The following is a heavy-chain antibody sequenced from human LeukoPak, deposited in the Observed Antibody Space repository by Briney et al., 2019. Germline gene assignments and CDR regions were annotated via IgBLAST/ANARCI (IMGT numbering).Heavy chain of an antibody. CDR3: TKDRRQHYYASGSYLNWFDP. V-gene: IGHV3-23*01. CDR2: ISGDGDST. Sequence: PGGSLRLSCAASGFFFRNYAMHWVRQTPGKGLEWVSGISGDGDSTFYADSVKGRFTISRYSSKNTVHLQMNILRAEDTAIYYCTKDRRQHYYASGSYLNWFDPWGQGTLVTVSS. D-gene: IGHD3-10*01. CDR1: GFFFRNYA. J-gene: IGHJ5*02.